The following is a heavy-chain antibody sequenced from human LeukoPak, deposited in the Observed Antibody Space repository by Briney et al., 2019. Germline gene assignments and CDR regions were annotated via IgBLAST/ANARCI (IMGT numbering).Heavy chain of an antibody. Sequence: GASVKVSCKTSGGTFSSYAISWVRQAPGQGLEWVGGIIPIFGTVNYAQKFQGRVTITADESTSTAYMDLRSLRSEDTAVYYCAHLAQVTTTGNIDDWGQGTLVTVSS. V-gene: IGHV1-69*13. CDR1: GGTFSSYA. CDR2: IIPIFGTV. CDR3: AHLAQVTTTGNIDD. J-gene: IGHJ4*02. D-gene: IGHD1/OR15-1a*01.